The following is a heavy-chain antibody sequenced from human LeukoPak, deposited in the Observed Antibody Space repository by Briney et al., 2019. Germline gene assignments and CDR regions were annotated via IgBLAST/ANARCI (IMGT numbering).Heavy chain of an antibody. D-gene: IGHD3-10*01. Sequence: SGTLSLTCTVSGYSISSGYYWGWIRQPPGKGLEWIGSIYHSGSTYYNPSLKSRVTISVDKSKNQFSLKLSSVTAADTAVYYCAREYTMVRGGYYMDVWGKGTTVTVSS. CDR1: GYSISSGYY. J-gene: IGHJ6*03. CDR2: IYHSGST. CDR3: AREYTMVRGGYYMDV. V-gene: IGHV4-38-2*02.